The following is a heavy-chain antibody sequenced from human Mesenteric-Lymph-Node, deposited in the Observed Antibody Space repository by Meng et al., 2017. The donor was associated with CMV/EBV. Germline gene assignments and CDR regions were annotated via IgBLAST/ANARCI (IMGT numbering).Heavy chain of an antibody. CDR2: ISYDGDHK. Sequence: GSLKISCAASGFILSNHLMHWVRQAPGKGLEWITFISYDGDHKYYADSVRGRFTVSRDNSMNTVYLQMNSLRAEDTAVYYCAKSLVGGSSYYYYGMDVWGQGTTVTVSS. CDR1: GFILSNHL. D-gene: IGHD6-13*01. J-gene: IGHJ6*02. CDR3: AKSLVGGSSYYYYGMDV. V-gene: IGHV3-30-3*02.